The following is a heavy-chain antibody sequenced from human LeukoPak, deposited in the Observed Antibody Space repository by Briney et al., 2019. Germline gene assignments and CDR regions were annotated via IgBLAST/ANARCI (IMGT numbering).Heavy chain of an antibody. CDR3: ARGMRQIDDAFDL. D-gene: IGHD6-25*01. CDR2: IGGTSSSL. Sequence: PGGSLRLCCTASGFTFSIYSMNWVRQAPGKGLEWVSSIGGTSSSLYYADSVKGGFTIYRDNAKNSLYLQMNSLRAEDTAMYYCARGMRQIDDAFDLWGQGTMVTVSS. CDR1: GFTFSIYS. V-gene: IGHV3-21*06. J-gene: IGHJ3*01.